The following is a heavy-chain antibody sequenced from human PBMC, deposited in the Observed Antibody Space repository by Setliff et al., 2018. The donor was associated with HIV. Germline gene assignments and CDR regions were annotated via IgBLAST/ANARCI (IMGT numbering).Heavy chain of an antibody. CDR2: IYTSGST. D-gene: IGHD3-16*01. J-gene: IGHJ3*02. Sequence: TLSLTCTVSGGSISSGSYYWSWIRQPAGKGLEWIGHIYTSGSTNYNPSLKSRVTISVDTSKNQFSLNLSSVTAADTAFYYCATFSPRDAFDIWGQGTMVTVSS. CDR3: ATFSPRDAFDI. CDR1: GGSISSGSYY. V-gene: IGHV4-61*09.